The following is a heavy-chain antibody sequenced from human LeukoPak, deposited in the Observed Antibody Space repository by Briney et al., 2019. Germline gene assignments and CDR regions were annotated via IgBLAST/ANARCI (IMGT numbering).Heavy chain of an antibody. CDR1: GFTFSLYA. CDR3: ARGGSGSPLDF. V-gene: IGHV3-64*02. J-gene: IGHJ4*02. D-gene: IGHD3-10*01. Sequence: GGSLRLSCAASGFTFSLYAMHWVRQAPGKGLEYVSVITSNGGGTYYADSVKGRFTISRDNSKNMVYLQMGSPRDEDMAVYYCARGGSGSPLDFWGQGTLVTVSS. CDR2: ITSNGGGT.